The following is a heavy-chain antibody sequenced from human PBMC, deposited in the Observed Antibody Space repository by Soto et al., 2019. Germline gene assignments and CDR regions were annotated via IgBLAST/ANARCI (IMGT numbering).Heavy chain of an antibody. J-gene: IGHJ5*02. D-gene: IGHD1-1*01. CDR3: ARGMIGGTRRFDP. Sequence: QVQLQESGPGLVKPSGTLSLTCAVSSGSISSNNWWSWVRQPPGKGLEYIGEIYHSGSTNYNPSLKSRITISVDKSKNQFSLNLSSVTAADTAVYYCARGMIGGTRRFDPWGQGTLVTVSS. V-gene: IGHV4-4*02. CDR1: SGSISSNNW. CDR2: IYHSGST.